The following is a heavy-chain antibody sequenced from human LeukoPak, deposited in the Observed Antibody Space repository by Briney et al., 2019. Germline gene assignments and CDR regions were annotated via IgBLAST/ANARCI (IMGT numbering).Heavy chain of an antibody. CDR2: IYHGGDT. V-gene: IGHV4-59*01. D-gene: IGHD2/OR15-2a*01. CDR1: GGFITTYY. CDR3: ARTQFYRRGFDH. Sequence: SETLSLTCTVFGGFITTYYWSWVRQSPGKGLEWIGYIYHGGDTNYNPSLKSRVTISVDTSKNQVSLTLNFVTAADTAVYYCARTQFYRRGFDHWGQGTLVTVSS. J-gene: IGHJ4*02.